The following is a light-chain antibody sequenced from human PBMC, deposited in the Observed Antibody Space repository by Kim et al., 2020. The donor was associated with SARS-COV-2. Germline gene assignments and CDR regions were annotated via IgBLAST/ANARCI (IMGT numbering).Light chain of an antibody. CDR2: GAS. Sequence: ASVGDRVTITCRASQGIAKDLAWFQQKPGKAPKSLVYGASSLQSGAPSRFSVSGSGTEFTLTFTSLQPEDFAAYFCQQYNSYPLTFGGGTKVDIK. CDR3: QQYNSYPLT. CDR1: QGIAKD. V-gene: IGKV1-16*01. J-gene: IGKJ4*01.